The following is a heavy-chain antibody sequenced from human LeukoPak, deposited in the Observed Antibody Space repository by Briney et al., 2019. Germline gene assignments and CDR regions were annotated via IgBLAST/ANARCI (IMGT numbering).Heavy chain of an antibody. CDR1: GFTFSSYA. D-gene: IGHD5/OR15-5a*01. Sequence: GGSLRLSCAASGFTFSSYAMSWVRQAPGKGLEWVSAISGSGGSTYYADSVKGRFTISRDNSKNTLYLQMNSLRAEDTAVYYCARGVPAGVYLYYFDYWGQGTLVTVSS. V-gene: IGHV3-23*01. CDR3: ARGVPAGVYLYYFDY. CDR2: ISGSGGST. J-gene: IGHJ4*02.